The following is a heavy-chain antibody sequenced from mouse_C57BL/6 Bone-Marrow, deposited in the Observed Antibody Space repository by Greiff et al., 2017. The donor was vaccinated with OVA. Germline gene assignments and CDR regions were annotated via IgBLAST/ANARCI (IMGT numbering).Heavy chain of an antibody. V-gene: IGHV1-15*01. CDR2: IDPETGGT. J-gene: IGHJ4*01. D-gene: IGHD2-10*01. CDR3: TTYYGPYDAMDY. CDR1: GYTFTDYE. Sequence: VQLQQSGAELVRPGASVTLSCKASGYTFTDYEMHWVKQTPVHGLEWIGAIDPETGGTAYNQKFKGKAILTADKSSSTAYMELRSLTSEDSAVYYCTTYYGPYDAMDYWGQGTSVTVSS.